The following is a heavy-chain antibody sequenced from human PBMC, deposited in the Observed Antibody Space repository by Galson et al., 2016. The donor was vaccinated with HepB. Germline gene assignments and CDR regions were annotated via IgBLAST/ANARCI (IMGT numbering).Heavy chain of an antibody. Sequence: SETLSLTCAVSSDSINSKTWWSWVRQPPGKGLEWIGETSHSGNTNYSPSLKSRVTISLDKSKNQFSLNLKYMTAADTAVYYCASNRGGGSYFDPWGQGTLVTVSS. V-gene: IGHV4-4*02. CDR2: TSHSGNT. CDR1: SDSINSKTW. D-gene: IGHD3-16*01. CDR3: ASNRGGGSYFDP. J-gene: IGHJ4*02.